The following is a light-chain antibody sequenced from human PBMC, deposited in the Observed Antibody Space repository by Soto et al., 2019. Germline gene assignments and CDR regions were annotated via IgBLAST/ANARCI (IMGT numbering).Light chain of an antibody. CDR3: CSYAGSYTVV. Sequence: QSALTQPRSVSGSPGQSVTISCTGTSSDVGGYNYVSWYQQHPGKGPKIMIYELTKRPSGVPDRFSGSKSVNTASLTISGLQAEDEADYYCCSYAGSYTVVFGGGTKLTVL. J-gene: IGLJ2*01. CDR1: SSDVGGYNY. CDR2: ELT. V-gene: IGLV2-11*01.